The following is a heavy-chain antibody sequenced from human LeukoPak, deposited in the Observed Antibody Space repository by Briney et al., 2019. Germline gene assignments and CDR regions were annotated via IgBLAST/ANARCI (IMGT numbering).Heavy chain of an antibody. CDR1: GFTFSSYW. Sequence: GGSLRLSCAASGFTFSSYWMHWVRQAPGKGLVWVSRINSDGSSTSYADSVKGRFTISRDNAKNSLYLQMNSLRAEDTAVYYCARDLPGIAVAGLTSGRGYWGQGTLVTVSS. D-gene: IGHD6-19*01. V-gene: IGHV3-74*01. CDR2: INSDGSST. J-gene: IGHJ4*02. CDR3: ARDLPGIAVAGLTSGRGY.